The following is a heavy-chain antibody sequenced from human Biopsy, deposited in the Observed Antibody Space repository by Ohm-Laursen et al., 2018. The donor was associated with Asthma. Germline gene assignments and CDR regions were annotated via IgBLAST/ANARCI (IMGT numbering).Heavy chain of an antibody. CDR1: GYTFNSAG. Sequence: SVKVACKTFGYTFNSAGITWVRQDPAQRLERMGRISVYNGNTKVAQKLQDRVIMITDTSTSTAYMELRSLRSDDTAVYFCARAVDYSHYYGIDVWGQGTTVTVS. D-gene: IGHD3-10*01. CDR3: ARAVDYSHYYGIDV. V-gene: IGHV1-18*01. CDR2: ISVYNGNT. J-gene: IGHJ6*02.